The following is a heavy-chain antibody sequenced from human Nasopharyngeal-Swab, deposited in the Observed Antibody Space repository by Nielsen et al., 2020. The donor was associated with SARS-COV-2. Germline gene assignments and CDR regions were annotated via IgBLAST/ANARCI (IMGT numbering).Heavy chain of an antibody. J-gene: IGHJ4*02. V-gene: IGHV4-59*08. CDR1: GGSISSYY. D-gene: IGHD6-19*01. Sequence: SETLSLTCTVSGGSISSYYWSWIRQPPGKGLEWIGYIYYSGSTNYNPSLNSRVTISVDTSKNQFSLKLSSVTAADTAVYYCARHLAVAGDFDYWGQGTLVTVSS. CDR2: IYYSGST. CDR3: ARHLAVAGDFDY.